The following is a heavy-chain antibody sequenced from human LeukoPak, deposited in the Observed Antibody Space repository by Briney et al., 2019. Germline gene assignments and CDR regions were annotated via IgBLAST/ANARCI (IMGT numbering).Heavy chain of an antibody. CDR1: GCSISSDYY. J-gene: IGHJ4*02. V-gene: IGHV4-38-2*02. Sequence: SETLSLTCTVSGCSISSDYYWGWIRQPPGKGLEWIGSIYHSGSTYYNPSLKSRVTISVDTSKNQFSLKLSSVTAADTAVYYCARGSPYSYGYDYFDYWGQGTLVTVSS. CDR2: IYHSGST. CDR3: ARGSPYSYGYDYFDY. D-gene: IGHD5-18*01.